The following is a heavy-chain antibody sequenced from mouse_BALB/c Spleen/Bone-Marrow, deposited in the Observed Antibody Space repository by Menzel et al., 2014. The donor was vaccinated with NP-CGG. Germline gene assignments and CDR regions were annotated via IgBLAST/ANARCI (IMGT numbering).Heavy chain of an antibody. CDR3: ASYGSSYGAMDY. Sequence: EVQLQQSGPGLVKPGASVKVSCKASGYAFTSYNMYWVKQSHGKSLEWIGYIDPYNGGTSYNQKFKGKATLTVDKSSSTAYMHLNSLTSEDSAVYYCASYGSSYGAMDYWGQGTSVTVSS. CDR2: IDPYNGGT. V-gene: IGHV1S135*01. CDR1: GYAFTSYN. D-gene: IGHD1-1*01. J-gene: IGHJ4*01.